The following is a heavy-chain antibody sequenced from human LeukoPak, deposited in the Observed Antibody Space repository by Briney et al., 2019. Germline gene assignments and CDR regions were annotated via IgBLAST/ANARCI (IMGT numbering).Heavy chain of an antibody. CDR2: ISGYNSKT. Sequence: GASVKVSCKTSGYSFTNYGITWVRQAPGQGLEWMGWISGYNSKTFYAQKFQGRVTMTRDTSISTAYMELSRLRSDDTAVYYCARDLRDEQLWLFDYWGQGTLVTVSS. J-gene: IGHJ4*02. V-gene: IGHV1-18*01. CDR1: GYSFTNYG. D-gene: IGHD5-18*01. CDR3: ARDLRDEQLWLFDY.